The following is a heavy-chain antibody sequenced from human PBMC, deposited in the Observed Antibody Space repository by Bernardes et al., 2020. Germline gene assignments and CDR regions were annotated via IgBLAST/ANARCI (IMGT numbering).Heavy chain of an antibody. Sequence: GGSLRLSCAASGFTFSSYSMNWVRQAPGKGLEWVSSISSSSSYIYYADSVKGRFTISRDNAKYSLYLQMNSLRAEDTAVYYCARVRCSTSCYEGDYYYYGMDVWGKGTTVTVSS. J-gene: IGHJ6*04. D-gene: IGHD2-2*01. CDR2: ISSSSSYI. CDR3: ARVRCSTSCYEGDYYYYGMDV. CDR1: GFTFSSYS. V-gene: IGHV3-21*01.